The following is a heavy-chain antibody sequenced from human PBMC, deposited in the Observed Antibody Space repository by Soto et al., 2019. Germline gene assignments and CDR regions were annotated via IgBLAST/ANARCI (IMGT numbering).Heavy chain of an antibody. J-gene: IGHJ5*02. CDR2: ISSRGDNT. V-gene: IGHV3-23*01. D-gene: IGHD3-16*01. CDR1: GFTFSSYA. Sequence: EVQLLESGGGLVQPGGSLRLSCAASGFTFSSYAMSWVRQAPGKGLECVSTISSRGDNTFHADSVKGRFTISRDNSKNTLHLQMNSLRADDTAVYYCAKVGPHPKTPDAFDWFDPWGQGTLVTVSS. CDR3: AKVGPHPKTPDAFDWFDP.